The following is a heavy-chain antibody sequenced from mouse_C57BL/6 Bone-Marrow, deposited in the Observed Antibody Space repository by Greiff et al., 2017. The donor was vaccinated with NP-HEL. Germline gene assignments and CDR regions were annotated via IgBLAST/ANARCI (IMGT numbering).Heavy chain of an antibody. Sequence: VQLQQPGAELVRPGTSVKLSCKASGYTFTSYWMHWVKQRPGQGLEWIGVIDPSDSYTNYNQKFKGKATLTVDTSSRTAYMQLSSLTSEDSAVYYCARFEGYYPYYFDYWGQGTTLTVSS. J-gene: IGHJ2*01. V-gene: IGHV1-59*01. D-gene: IGHD2-3*01. CDR1: GYTFTSYW. CDR3: ARFEGYYPYYFDY. CDR2: IDPSDSYT.